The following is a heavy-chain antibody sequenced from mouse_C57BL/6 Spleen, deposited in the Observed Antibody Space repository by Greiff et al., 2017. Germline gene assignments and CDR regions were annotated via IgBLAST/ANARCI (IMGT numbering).Heavy chain of an antibody. V-gene: IGHV1-53*01. CDR2: INPSNGGT. CDR1: GYTFTRYW. CDR3: ARGFDY. J-gene: IGHJ2*01. Sequence: QQPGTELVKPGAPVKLSCKASGYTFTRYWMHWVKQRPGQGLEWIGNINPSNGGTDYNEKFQSKARRTVDKFSSTANMQLSSLTSEDSAVYYCARGFDYWGQGTTLTVSS.